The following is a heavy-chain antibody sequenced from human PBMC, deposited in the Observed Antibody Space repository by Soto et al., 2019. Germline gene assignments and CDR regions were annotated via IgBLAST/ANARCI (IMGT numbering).Heavy chain of an antibody. D-gene: IGHD5-18*01. CDR2: IYYSGST. CDR1: GGSISSGDYY. V-gene: IGHV4-30-4*01. CDR3: ARVVGDGYSYNNWFDP. J-gene: IGHJ5*02. Sequence: TLSLTCXVSGGSISSGDYYWSWIRQPPGKGLEWIGYIYYSGSTYYNPSLKSRVTISVDTSKNQFSLKLSSVTAADTAVYYCARVVGDGYSYNNWFDPWGQGTLVTVSS.